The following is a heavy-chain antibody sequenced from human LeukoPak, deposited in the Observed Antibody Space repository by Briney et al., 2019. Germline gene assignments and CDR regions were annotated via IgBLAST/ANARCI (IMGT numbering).Heavy chain of an antibody. CDR2: ISTSSIYI. CDR3: AKAPVTTCRGAFCYPFDY. D-gene: IGHD2-15*01. Sequence: GGSLRLSCAASGFTFSSYSMNWVRQAPGKGLEWVSFISTSSIYIYYADSVKGRFTISRDSSKNTLFLQMNRLRPEDAAVYYCAKAPVTTCRGAFCYPFDYWGLGTLVTVSS. V-gene: IGHV3-21*04. J-gene: IGHJ4*02. CDR1: GFTFSSYS.